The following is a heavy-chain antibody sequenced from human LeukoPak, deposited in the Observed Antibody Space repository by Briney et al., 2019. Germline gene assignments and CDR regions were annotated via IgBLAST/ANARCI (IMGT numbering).Heavy chain of an antibody. V-gene: IGHV3-21*01. D-gene: IGHD2/OR15-2a*01. CDR1: GFTFSSYT. J-gene: IGHJ6*03. Sequence: GGSLRLSCAASGFTFSSYTMNWVRLAPGKGLEWVSSISSSSSYIYYVDSMKGRFTISRDNAKNSLYLQMNSLRAEDTAVYYCARTERPVRYETILSHMDVWGKGTTVTVSS. CDR2: ISSSSSYI. CDR3: ARTERPVRYETILSHMDV.